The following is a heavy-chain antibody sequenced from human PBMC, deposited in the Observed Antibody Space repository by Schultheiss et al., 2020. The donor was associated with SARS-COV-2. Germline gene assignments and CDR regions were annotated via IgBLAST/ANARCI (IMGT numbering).Heavy chain of an antibody. V-gene: IGHV3-30-3*01. CDR2: MSFDGFSK. CDR3: VRGGPGCLDY. Sequence: GGSLRLSCAASGFIFSSYAMSWVRQAPGKGLEWVAAMSFDGFSKYYLDSVKGRFTISRDSSKNTVDLQMNSLRAEDTAVYYCVRGGPGCLDYWGQGTLVTVSS. CDR1: GFIFSSYA. J-gene: IGHJ4*02.